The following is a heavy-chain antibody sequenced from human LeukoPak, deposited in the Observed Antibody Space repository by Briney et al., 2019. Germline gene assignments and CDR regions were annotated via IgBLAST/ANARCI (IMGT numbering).Heavy chain of an antibody. CDR2: IYYSGST. D-gene: IGHD6-19*01. CDR1: GGSISSSSYY. V-gene: IGHV4-39*01. CDR3: ARYSSGWYPGDY. Sequence: SETLSLTCTVSGGSISSSSYYWGWIRQPPGKGLEWIGRIYYSGSTYYNPSLKSRVTISVDTSKNQFSLKLSSVTAADTAVYYCARYSSGWYPGDYWGQGTLVTVSS. J-gene: IGHJ4*02.